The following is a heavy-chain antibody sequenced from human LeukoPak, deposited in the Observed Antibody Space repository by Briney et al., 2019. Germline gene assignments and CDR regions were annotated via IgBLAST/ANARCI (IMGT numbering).Heavy chain of an antibody. CDR3: AKDRNVVVVAATADY. CDR2: IRYDGSNK. D-gene: IGHD2-15*01. J-gene: IGHJ4*02. Sequence: GGSLRLSCAASGFTFSSYGMHWVRQAPGKGLEWVAFIRYDGSNKYYADSVKGRFTISRDNSKNTLYLQMNSLRAEDTAVYSCAKDRNVVVVAATADYWGQGTLVTVSS. CDR1: GFTFSSYG. V-gene: IGHV3-30*02.